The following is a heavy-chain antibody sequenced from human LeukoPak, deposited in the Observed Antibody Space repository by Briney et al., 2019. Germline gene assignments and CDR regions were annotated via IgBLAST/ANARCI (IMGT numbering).Heavy chain of an antibody. CDR2: IYYSGST. CDR1: GFTFSSYS. D-gene: IGHD6-6*01. Sequence: GSLRLSCAASGFTFSSYSMNWVGQAPGKGLECIGNIYYSGSTYYNPSLKSRVTISVDTSKNQFSLKLSSVTAADTAVYYCARGSWQLAEEVYWGQGTLVTVSP. V-gene: IGHV4-59*12. J-gene: IGHJ4*02. CDR3: ARGSWQLAEEVY.